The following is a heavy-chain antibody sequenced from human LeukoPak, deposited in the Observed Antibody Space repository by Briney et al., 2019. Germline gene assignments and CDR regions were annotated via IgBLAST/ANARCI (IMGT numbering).Heavy chain of an antibody. V-gene: IGHV4-59*12. CDR3: ARDRRHRSSGVGDLAYYFDY. J-gene: IGHJ4*02. CDR2: IYYSGNT. D-gene: IGHD1-14*01. CDR1: GDSMRSYY. Sequence: SETLSLTCTVSGDSMRSYYWSWLRQPPGKGLEWIGYIYYSGNTNYNTSLKSRVTISVDTSKNQFSLKLTSVTAADTAVYYCARDRRHRSSGVGDLAYYFDYWGQGTLVTVSS.